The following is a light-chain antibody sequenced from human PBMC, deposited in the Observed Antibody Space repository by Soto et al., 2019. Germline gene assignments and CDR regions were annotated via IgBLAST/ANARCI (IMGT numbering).Light chain of an antibody. CDR3: CSYAGSSTHVV. V-gene: IGLV2-23*01. Sequence: QSALTQPASVSGSPGQSITISCTGTSSDVGSYNLVSWYQQHPGKAPKLMIYEGSKRPSGVSNRFSGSTSGNTASLTISGLQAEDEADYYCCSYAGSSTHVVFGGGTKLTVL. CDR1: SSDVGSYNL. CDR2: EGS. J-gene: IGLJ2*01.